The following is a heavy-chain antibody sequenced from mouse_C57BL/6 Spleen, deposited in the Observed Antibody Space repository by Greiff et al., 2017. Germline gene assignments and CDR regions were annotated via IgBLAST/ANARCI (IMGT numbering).Heavy chain of an antibody. Sequence: QVQLQLSGAELVKPGASVKISCKASGYTFTSYWMHWVKQRPGQGLEWIGNINPSNGGTNYNEKFKSKATLSDDKSSSTAYMQLSSLTSEDSAVYYCARAYYYGSSLYYFDYWGQGTTLTVSS. CDR3: ARAYYYGSSLYYFDY. CDR1: GYTFTSYW. CDR2: INPSNGGT. V-gene: IGHV1-53*01. D-gene: IGHD1-1*01. J-gene: IGHJ2*01.